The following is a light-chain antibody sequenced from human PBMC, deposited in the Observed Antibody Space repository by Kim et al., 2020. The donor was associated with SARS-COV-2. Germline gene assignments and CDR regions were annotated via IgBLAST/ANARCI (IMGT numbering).Light chain of an antibody. J-gene: IGKJ5*01. Sequence: ASVGDRVTITCQASQDISNYLNWYQQKPGKAPKLLIYDASELQTGVPARFSGSGSGTDFTFTISSLQPEDIATYYCQHYANLPVTFGQGTRLEIK. CDR3: QHYANLPVT. CDR2: DAS. CDR1: QDISNY. V-gene: IGKV1-33*01.